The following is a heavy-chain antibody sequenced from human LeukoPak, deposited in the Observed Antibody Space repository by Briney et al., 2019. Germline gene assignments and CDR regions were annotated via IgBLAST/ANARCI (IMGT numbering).Heavy chain of an antibody. J-gene: IGHJ4*02. CDR3: ATDLGSSRPNF. Sequence: GGSLRLSCAASGFTFSRYAMSWVRQAPGKGLEWVANIKQDGSEKYYVDSAKGRFTISRDNAKNSLYLQMNSLRAEDTAVYYCATDLGSSRPNFWGQGILVTVSS. CDR2: IKQDGSEK. CDR1: GFTFSRYA. V-gene: IGHV3-7*01. D-gene: IGHD6-13*01.